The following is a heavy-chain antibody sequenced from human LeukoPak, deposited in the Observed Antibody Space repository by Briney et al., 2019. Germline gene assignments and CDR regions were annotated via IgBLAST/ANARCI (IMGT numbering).Heavy chain of an antibody. CDR3: ARDTHYYGMDV. CDR2: IYYSGST. CDR1: GGSISSYY. J-gene: IGHJ6*02. Sequence: SETLSLTCTVPGGSISSYYWSWIRQPPWKGLEWIGYIYYSGSTNYNPSLKSRVTISIDTSKNQFSLRLSSVTAADTAVYYCARDTHYYGMDVWGQGTTVTVSS. V-gene: IGHV4-59*01.